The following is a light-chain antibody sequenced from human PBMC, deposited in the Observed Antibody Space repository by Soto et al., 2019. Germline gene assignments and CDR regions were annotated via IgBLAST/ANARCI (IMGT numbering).Light chain of an antibody. CDR2: GNS. CDR1: SSNIGAGYD. Sequence: QSVLTQPPSVSGAPGQRVTISCTGSSSNIGAGYDVHWYQQLPGTAPKLLIYGNSNRPSGVPDRFSGSKSGTSASLAITGLQAEDVADYYGQSYDSSHSGSRGGFESVAKVADL. CDR3: QSYDSSHSGSRGG. V-gene: IGLV1-40*01. J-gene: IGLJ1*01.